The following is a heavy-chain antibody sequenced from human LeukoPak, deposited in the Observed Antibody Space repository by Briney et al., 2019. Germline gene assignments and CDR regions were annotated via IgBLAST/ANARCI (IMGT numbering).Heavy chain of an antibody. J-gene: IGHJ3*01. CDR2: IYPDDSDT. V-gene: IGHV5-51*01. CDR1: GYKFSTYW. CDR3: ARPNITSYYDSRGYDGFDV. Sequence: GESLKISCMGSGYKFSTYWIAWVRQMPGKGLEWMGIIYPDDSDTRYNPSFQGQVTISADKSVSTAYLQWSSQRASDTAMYYCARPNITSYYDSRGYDGFDVWGQGTMVAVSS. D-gene: IGHD3-22*01.